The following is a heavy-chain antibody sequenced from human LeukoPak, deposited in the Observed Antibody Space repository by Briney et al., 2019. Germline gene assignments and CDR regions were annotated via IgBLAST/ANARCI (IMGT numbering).Heavy chain of an antibody. CDR2: IYYSGST. V-gene: IGHV4-59*08. J-gene: IGHJ3*01. CDR1: GGSISGYF. D-gene: IGHD1-1*01. Sequence: MTLETLSLTCTVSGGSISGYFWSWLRQPPGKGLEWIGYIYYSGSTNYNPSLKSRVPISVDTSKNQFSLKLSSVTAADTAVYYCAIHGVYNWNDYAFDVWGQGTMVTVSS. CDR3: AIHGVYNWNDYAFDV.